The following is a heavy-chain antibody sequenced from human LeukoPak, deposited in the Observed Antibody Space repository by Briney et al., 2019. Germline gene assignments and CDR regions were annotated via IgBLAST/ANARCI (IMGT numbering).Heavy chain of an antibody. CDR2: LGRSGEYK. CDR1: GFRFTDYS. D-gene: IGHD2-2*01. CDR3: VKDRPCETCMPMDA. Sequence: PGGSLRLSCAASGFRFTDYSMSWVRQAPGKGLEWVAGLGRSGEYKYYADSVKGRFTISRDNSKDTVSLQMNSLRAVDSAIYFCVKDRPCETCMPMDAWGQGTTVTVSS. V-gene: IGHV3-23*01. J-gene: IGHJ6*02.